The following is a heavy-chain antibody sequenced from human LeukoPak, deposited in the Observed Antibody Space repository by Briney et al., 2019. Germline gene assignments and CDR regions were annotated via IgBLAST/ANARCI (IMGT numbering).Heavy chain of an antibody. CDR1: GYTLTELS. CDR3: ATEPRRWVVPPWFDP. J-gene: IGHJ5*02. D-gene: IGHD4-23*01. Sequence: ASVKVSCKVSGYTLTELSMHWVRQAPGKGLEWMGGFDPEDGETIYAQKFQGRVTMTEDTSTDTAYMELSGLRSEDTAVYYCATEPRRWVVPPWFDPWGQGTLVTVSS. V-gene: IGHV1-24*01. CDR2: FDPEDGET.